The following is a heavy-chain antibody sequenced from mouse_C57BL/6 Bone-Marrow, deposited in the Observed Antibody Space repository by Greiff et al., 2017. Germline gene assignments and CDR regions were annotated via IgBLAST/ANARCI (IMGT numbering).Heavy chain of an antibody. J-gene: IGHJ3*01. V-gene: IGHV1-50*01. D-gene: IGHD2-3*01. CDR1: GYTFTSYW. CDR3: ARGWRPWFAY. CDR2: IDPSDSYT. Sequence: QVQLQQPGAELVKPGASVKLSCKASGYTFTSYWMQWVKQRPGQGLEWIGEIDPSDSYTNYNQKFKGKATLTVDTSSSTAYMQLSSLTSEDSAVSYCARGWRPWFAYWGQGTLVTVSA.